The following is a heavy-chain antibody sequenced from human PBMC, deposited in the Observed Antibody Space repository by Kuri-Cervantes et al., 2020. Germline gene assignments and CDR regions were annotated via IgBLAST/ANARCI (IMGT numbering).Heavy chain of an antibody. D-gene: IGHD2-15*01. CDR1: GYTFTSYG. V-gene: IGHV1-18*01. CDR2: ISAFNGNT. Sequence: ASVKVSCKASGYTFTSYGISWVRQAPGQGLEWMGWISAFNGNTNYAQSFQGRVTMTTDSSTSTAYMELRSLRSDDTAVYYCARLLDLYSAGPPDLRLDPWGQGTLVTVSS. J-gene: IGHJ5*02. CDR3: ARLLDLYSAGPPDLRLDP.